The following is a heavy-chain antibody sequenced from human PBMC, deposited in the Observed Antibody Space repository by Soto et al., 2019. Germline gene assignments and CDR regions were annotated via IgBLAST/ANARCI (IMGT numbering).Heavy chain of an antibody. Sequence: PGGSLRLSCAASGFTFSGSAMHWVRQASGKGLEWVGRIRSKANSYATAYAASVKGRFTISRDDSKNTAYLQMNSLKTEDTAVYYCTRHRPDYVDGGLYYYYGMDVWGQGTTVTVSS. D-gene: IGHD4-17*01. J-gene: IGHJ6*02. CDR1: GFTFSGSA. CDR2: IRSKANSYAT. V-gene: IGHV3-73*01. CDR3: TRHRPDYVDGGLYYYYGMDV.